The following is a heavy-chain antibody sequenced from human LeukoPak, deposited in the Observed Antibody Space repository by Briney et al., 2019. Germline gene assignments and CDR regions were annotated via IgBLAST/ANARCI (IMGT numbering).Heavy chain of an antibody. V-gene: IGHV1-46*01. D-gene: IGHD2-15*01. J-gene: IGHJ2*01. CDR3: ARDRDCSGGSCYSGFFDL. CDR1: GYTFTSYS. Sequence: ASVKVSRKASGYTFTSYSMHCVRQAPGQGLEWMGIINPSGGSTSYAQKFQGRVTMTRDTSTSTVYMELSSLRSEDTAVCYCARDRDCSGGSCYSGFFDLWGRGTLVTVSS. CDR2: INPSGGST.